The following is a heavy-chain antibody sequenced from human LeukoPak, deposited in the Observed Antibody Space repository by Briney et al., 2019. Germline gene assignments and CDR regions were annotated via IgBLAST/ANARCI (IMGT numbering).Heavy chain of an antibody. J-gene: IGHJ3*02. CDR2: IIPILGIA. V-gene: IGHV1-69*04. CDR1: GGTFSSYA. CDR3: ASLHYSRAFDI. Sequence: ASVKVSCKASGGTFSSYAISWVRQAPGQGLEWMGRIIPILGIANYAQKFQGRVTITADKSTSTAYMELSSLRSEDTAVHYCASLHYSRAFDIWGQGTMVTVSS. D-gene: IGHD2-15*01.